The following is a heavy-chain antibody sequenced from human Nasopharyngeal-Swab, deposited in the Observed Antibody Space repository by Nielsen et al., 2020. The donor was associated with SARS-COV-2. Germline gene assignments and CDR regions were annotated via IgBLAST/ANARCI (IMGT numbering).Heavy chain of an antibody. J-gene: IGHJ3*02. CDR2: IYYSGST. Sequence: SETLSLTCTVSGGSTSSDYWSWIRQPPGKGLEWIGYIYYSGSTKYNPSLKSRVTISVDTSKNQFSLKLSSVTAADTAVYYCTRVRIAVAGTQAFDIWGQGTMVTVSS. D-gene: IGHD6-19*01. V-gene: IGHV4-59*13. CDR1: GGSTSSDY. CDR3: TRVRIAVAGTQAFDI.